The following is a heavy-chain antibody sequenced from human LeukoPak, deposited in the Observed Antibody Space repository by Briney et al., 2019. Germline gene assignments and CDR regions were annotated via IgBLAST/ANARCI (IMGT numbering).Heavy chain of an antibody. Sequence: SETLSLTCTVSGGSISSGSYYWGWIRQPPGKGLEWIGSIYYSGSTYYNPSLNSRVTISVDTSKNQFSLKLSSVTAADTAVYYCARLPWMITFGGVIVRFDYWGQGTLVTVSS. CDR2: IYYSGST. V-gene: IGHV4-39*01. CDR1: GGSISSGSYY. D-gene: IGHD3-16*02. J-gene: IGHJ4*02. CDR3: ARLPWMITFGGVIVRFDY.